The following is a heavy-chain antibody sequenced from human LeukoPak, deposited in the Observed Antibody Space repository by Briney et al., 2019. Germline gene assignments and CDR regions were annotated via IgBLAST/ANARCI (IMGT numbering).Heavy chain of an antibody. D-gene: IGHD1-26*01. V-gene: IGHV3-21*01. Sequence: GGSLRLSCAASGFPFSSYSMTWVRKAPGKGLDWVSSISSSSSYIYYADSVKGRFTISRDNAKSSLYLQMNSLRAEDTAVYYCARQWELPDWFDPWGQGTLVTVSS. CDR2: ISSSSSYI. CDR1: GFPFSSYS. J-gene: IGHJ5*02. CDR3: ARQWELPDWFDP.